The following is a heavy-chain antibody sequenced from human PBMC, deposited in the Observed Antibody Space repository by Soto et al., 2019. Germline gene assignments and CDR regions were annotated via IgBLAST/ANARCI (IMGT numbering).Heavy chain of an antibody. CDR1: GYTFTGYY. J-gene: IGHJ4*02. CDR2: INPNSGGT. CDR3: ARGMAAAPYYFDY. D-gene: IGHD6-13*01. V-gene: IGHV1-2*02. Sequence: ASVKVSCKASGYTFTGYYMHWVRQAPGQGLEWMGWINPNSGGTNYAQKFQGRVTMTRDTSISTAYMELSRLRSDDTAVYYCARGMAAAPYYFDYWGQGTQFSVS.